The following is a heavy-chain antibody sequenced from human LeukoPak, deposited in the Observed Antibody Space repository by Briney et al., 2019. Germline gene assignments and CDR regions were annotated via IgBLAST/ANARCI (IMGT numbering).Heavy chain of an antibody. V-gene: IGHV7-4-1*02. D-gene: IGHD2-15*01. CDR3: ARAPGMSVVAAKVWFDP. J-gene: IGHJ5*02. Sequence: ASVKVSCKASGYTFTGYYMHWVRQAPGQGLEWMGWINTNTGNPTYAQGFTGRFVFSLDTSVSTAYLQISSLKAEDTAVYYCARAPGMSVVAAKVWFDPWGQGTLVTVSS. CDR1: GYTFTGYY. CDR2: INTNTGNP.